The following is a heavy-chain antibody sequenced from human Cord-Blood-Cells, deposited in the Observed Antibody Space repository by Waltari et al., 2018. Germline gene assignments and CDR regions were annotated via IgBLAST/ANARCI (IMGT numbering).Heavy chain of an antibody. V-gene: IGHV3-48*03. CDR1: GFTFSSYE. CDR3: ARDRERRFRELYYFDY. CDR2: ISSSGSTI. D-gene: IGHD3-10*01. J-gene: IGHJ4*02. Sequence: EVQLVESGGGLVQPGGSLRLPCAASGFTFSSYEMNWVRQAPGKGLEWVSYISSSGSTIYYADSVKGRFTISRDNAKNSLYLQMNSLRAEDTAVYYCARDRERRFRELYYFDYWGQGTLVTVSS.